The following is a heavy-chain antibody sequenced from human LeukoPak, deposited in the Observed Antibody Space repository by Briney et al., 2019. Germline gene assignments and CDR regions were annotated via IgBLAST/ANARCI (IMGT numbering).Heavy chain of an antibody. V-gene: IGHV4-59*08. J-gene: IGHJ4*02. D-gene: IGHD6-13*01. CDR2: IYYSGST. CDR3: ARHGTVSSWSYFDY. Sequence: ETLSLTWTVSGGSISSYYWSWIRQPPGKGLECVGYIYYSGSTYYNPSLKSRLTISVDTSKNQLSLKLSSVTAADTAVYYCARHGTVSSWSYFDYWGQGTLVTFSS. CDR1: GGSISSYY.